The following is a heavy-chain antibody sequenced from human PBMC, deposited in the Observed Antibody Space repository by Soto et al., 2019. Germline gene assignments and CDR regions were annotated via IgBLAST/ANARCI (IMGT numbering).Heavy chain of an antibody. V-gene: IGHV3-30*18. Sequence: QVQLVESGGGVVQPGRSLRLSCAASGFTFSSYGMHWVRQAPGKGLEWVAVISYDGSNKYYADSVKGRFTISRDNSKNTLYLQMNSLRAEDTAVYYCAKDRAISWDYYYYGMDVWGQGTTVTVSS. J-gene: IGHJ6*02. CDR3: AKDRAISWDYYYYGMDV. D-gene: IGHD6-13*01. CDR1: GFTFSSYG. CDR2: ISYDGSNK.